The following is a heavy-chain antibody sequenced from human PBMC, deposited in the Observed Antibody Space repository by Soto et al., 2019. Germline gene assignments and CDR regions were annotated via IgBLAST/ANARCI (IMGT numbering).Heavy chain of an antibody. V-gene: IGHV3-23*01. CDR1: GFTFSSYA. CDR2: ISGSGGST. D-gene: IGHD2-15*01. J-gene: IGHJ3*02. CDR3: AKGQSVVVAATQDAFDI. Sequence: PGGSRRLSCAASGFTFSSYAMSWVRQAPGKGLEWVSAISGSGGSTYYADSVKGRFTISRDNSKNTLYLQMNSLRAEDTAVYYCAKGQSVVVAATQDAFDIWGQGTMVTVSS.